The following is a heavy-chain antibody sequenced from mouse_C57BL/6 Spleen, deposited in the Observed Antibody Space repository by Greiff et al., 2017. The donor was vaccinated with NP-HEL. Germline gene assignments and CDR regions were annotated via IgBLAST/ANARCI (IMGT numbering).Heavy chain of an antibody. V-gene: IGHV1-82*01. CDR3: ARSTTGIYYAMDY. D-gene: IGHD4-1*01. CDR1: GYAFSSSW. Sequence: VKLQQSGPELVKPGASVKISCKASGYAFSSSWMNWVKQRPGKGLEWIGRIYPGDGDTNYNGKFKGKATLTADKSSSTAYMQLSSLTSEDSAVYFCARSTTGIYYAMDYWGQGTSVTVSS. CDR2: IYPGDGDT. J-gene: IGHJ4*01.